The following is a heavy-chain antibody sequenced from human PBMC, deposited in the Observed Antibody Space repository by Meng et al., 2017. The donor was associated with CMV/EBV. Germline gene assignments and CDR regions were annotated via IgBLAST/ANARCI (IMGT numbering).Heavy chain of an antibody. Sequence: QVEREQSGGEVKEPGSSVKVSCKGSGGNFSSYAISWVRQAPGQGLEWMGGIIPIFGTANYAQKFQGRVTITADESTSTAYMELSSLRSEDTAVYYCARGSGAGTTWSYFDYWGQGTLVTVSS. CDR1: GGNFSSYA. D-gene: IGHD1-7*01. CDR3: ARGSGAGTTWSYFDY. J-gene: IGHJ4*02. CDR2: IIPIFGTA. V-gene: IGHV1-69*12.